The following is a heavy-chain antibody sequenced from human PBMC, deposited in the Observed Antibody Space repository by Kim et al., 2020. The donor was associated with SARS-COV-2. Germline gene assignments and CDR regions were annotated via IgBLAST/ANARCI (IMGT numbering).Heavy chain of an antibody. Sequence: GGSLRLSCAASGFTFSSYGMHWVRQAPGKGLEWVAVIWYDGTNKYYADSVKGRFTISRDNSKNTLYLQMNSLGAEDTAVYYCARDHPESSRVFTNTPNWFDPWGQGTLVTVSS. V-gene: IGHV3-33*08. CDR1: GFTFSSYG. J-gene: IGHJ5*02. D-gene: IGHD2-2*01. CDR3: ARDHPESSRVFTNTPNWFDP. CDR2: IWYDGTNK.